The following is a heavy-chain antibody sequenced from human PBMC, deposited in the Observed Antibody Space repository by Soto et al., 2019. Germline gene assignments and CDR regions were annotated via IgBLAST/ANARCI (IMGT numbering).Heavy chain of an antibody. CDR2: IYYSGST. J-gene: IGHJ4*02. D-gene: IGHD3-16*01. V-gene: IGHV4-39*01. CDR1: VGSISISSYY. Sequence: PSETLCLTCTSSVGSISISSYYWGWIRQPPGKGLEWIGSIYYSGSTYYNPSLKSRVTISVDTSKNQFSLKLSSVTAADTAVYYCARQGGLHSISYFDYWGQGTMVTVSS. CDR3: ARQGGLHSISYFDY.